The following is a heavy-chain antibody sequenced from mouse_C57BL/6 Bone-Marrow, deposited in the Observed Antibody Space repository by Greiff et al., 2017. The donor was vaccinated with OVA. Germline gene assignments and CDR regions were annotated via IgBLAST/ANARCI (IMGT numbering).Heavy chain of an antibody. CDR2: IWSGGST. V-gene: IGHV2-2*01. D-gene: IGHD1-1*01. J-gene: IGHJ3*01. CDR3: ALITTVVAKFAY. CDR1: GFSLTSYG. Sequence: QVQLKESGPGLVQPSQSLSITCTVSGFSLTSYGVHWVRQSPGKGLEWLGAIWSGGSTDYNAAFISRLSISKDNSKSQVFFKMNSLQADDTAIYYCALITTVVAKFAYWGQGTLVTVSA.